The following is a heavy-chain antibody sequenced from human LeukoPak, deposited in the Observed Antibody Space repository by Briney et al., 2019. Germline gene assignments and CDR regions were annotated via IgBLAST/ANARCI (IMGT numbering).Heavy chain of an antibody. CDR2: IYYSGST. CDR1: GGSISSSSYY. V-gene: IGHV4-39*01. D-gene: IGHD2-21*02. Sequence: SETLSLTCTVSGGSISSSSYYWGWIRQPPGKGLEWIGSIYYSGSTYYNPSLKSRVTISVDTSKNQFSLKLSSVTAADTAVYYCASQPGGVTNYFDYWGQGTLVTVPS. J-gene: IGHJ4*02. CDR3: ASQPGGVTNYFDY.